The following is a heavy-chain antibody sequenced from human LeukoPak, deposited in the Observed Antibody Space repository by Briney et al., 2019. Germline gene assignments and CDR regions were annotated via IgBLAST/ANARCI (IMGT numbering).Heavy chain of an antibody. D-gene: IGHD6-13*01. J-gene: IGHJ4*02. CDR3: AREDGYSSSWYSDY. V-gene: IGHV3-21*04. CDR1: GFTFSSYN. Sequence: GGSLRLSCAASGFTFSSYNVNWVRQAPGKGLEWVSSTSSDSSYADSVKGRFTISRDNAKNSLYLQMNSLRAEDTAVYYCAREDGYSSSWYSDYWGQGTLVTVSS. CDR2: TSSDSS.